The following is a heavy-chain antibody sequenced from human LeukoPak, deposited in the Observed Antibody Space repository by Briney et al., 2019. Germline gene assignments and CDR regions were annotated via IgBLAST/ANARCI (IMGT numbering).Heavy chain of an antibody. CDR3: AVLRVGGNQYYYYMDV. D-gene: IGHD4-23*01. CDR2: MNPNSGNT. CDR1: GYTFTSYD. V-gene: IGHV1-8*01. J-gene: IGHJ6*03. Sequence: ASVKVSCKASGYTFTSYDINWVRQATGQGLEWMGWMNPNSGNTGYAQKFQGRVTMTRNTSISTAYMELSSLRSEDTAVYYCAVLRVGGNQYYYYMDVWGKGTTVTVSS.